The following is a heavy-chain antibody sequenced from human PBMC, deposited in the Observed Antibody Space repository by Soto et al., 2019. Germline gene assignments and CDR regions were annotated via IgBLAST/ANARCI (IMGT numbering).Heavy chain of an antibody. CDR2: INTGNGYT. CDR3: ARDRGGYCSGGSCSEAWFDP. D-gene: IGHD2-15*01. CDR1: GYTFTSTW. Sequence: ASVKVSCKASGYTFTSTWMHWVRQAPGQRLEWMGWINTGNGYTKYSQRFQGRVSITRDTSASTTYMQLTSLRSDDTALYYCARDRGGYCSGGSCSEAWFDPWGQGTLVTVSS. V-gene: IGHV1-3*04. J-gene: IGHJ5*02.